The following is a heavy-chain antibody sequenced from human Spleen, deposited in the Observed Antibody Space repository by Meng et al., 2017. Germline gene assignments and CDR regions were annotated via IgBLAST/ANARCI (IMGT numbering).Heavy chain of an antibody. CDR1: GGSVRSSDYQ. CDR2: AST. V-gene: IGHV4-61*08. D-gene: IGHD7-27*01. Sequence: HVQLQESGPGRVRPSETLSLICTVSGGSVRSSDYQWSWIRQPPGKGLEWIGFASTNYNPSLTSRLTISLDTSKNQFSLKLTSVTAADTAVYYCARDYWGSLDYWGQGILVTVSS. CDR3: ARDYWGSLDY. J-gene: IGHJ4*02.